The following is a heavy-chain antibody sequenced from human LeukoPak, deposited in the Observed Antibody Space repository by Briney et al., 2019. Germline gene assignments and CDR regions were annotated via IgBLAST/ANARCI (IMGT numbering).Heavy chain of an antibody. CDR2: INHSGST. CDR3: ALLWFGEGYYYYGMDV. D-gene: IGHD3-10*01. CDR1: GGSLSGYY. V-gene: IGHV4-34*01. Sequence: SETLSLTCAVYGGSLSGYYWSWIRQPPGKGLEWIGEINHSGSTNYNPSLKSRVTISVDTSKNQFSLKLSSVTAADTAVYYCALLWFGEGYYYYGMDVWGQGTTVTVSS. J-gene: IGHJ6*02.